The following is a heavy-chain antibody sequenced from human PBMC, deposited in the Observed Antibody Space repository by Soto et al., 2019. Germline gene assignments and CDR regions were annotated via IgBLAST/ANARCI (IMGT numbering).Heavy chain of an antibody. J-gene: IGHJ6*02. V-gene: IGHV3-48*02. CDR1: GFTFSSYS. D-gene: IGHD2-15*01. Sequence: EVQLVESGGGLVQPGGSLRLSCAASGFTFSSYSMNWVRQAPGKGLEWVSYISSSSSTIYYADSVKGRFTISRDNAKNSLYLQMNSLRDEDTAVYYCARKGRSWSYYYYGMDVWGPGTTVTVSS. CDR3: ARKGRSWSYYYYGMDV. CDR2: ISSSSSTI.